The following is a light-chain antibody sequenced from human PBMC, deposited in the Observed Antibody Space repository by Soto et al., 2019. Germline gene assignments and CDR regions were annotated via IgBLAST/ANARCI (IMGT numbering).Light chain of an antibody. CDR1: QTIGKY. Sequence: DIQITQSPSSVSATVGDRVTITCRASQTIGKYLNWYQQQPGKVPKLLIYDASYLQSGVPSRFSGSESGTDFTLNISDLRPEDFATYYCQQSFSIPFTFAPRAKVDI. CDR2: DAS. V-gene: IGKV1-39*01. J-gene: IGKJ3*01. CDR3: QQSFSIPFT.